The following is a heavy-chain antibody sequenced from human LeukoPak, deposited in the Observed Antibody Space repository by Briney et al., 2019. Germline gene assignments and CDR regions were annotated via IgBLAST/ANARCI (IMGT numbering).Heavy chain of an antibody. J-gene: IGHJ4*02. CDR1: GYSFTSYW. Sequence: GESLKISCKCSGYSFTSYWIGWVRQLPGKGLEWMGIIYPGDSDTRYSPSFQGQVTISADKSISTAYLQWSSLKASDTAMYYCARPIHYDFWSGYSFDYWGQGTLVTVSS. V-gene: IGHV5-51*01. CDR3: ARPIHYDFWSGYSFDY. D-gene: IGHD3-3*01. CDR2: IYPGDSDT.